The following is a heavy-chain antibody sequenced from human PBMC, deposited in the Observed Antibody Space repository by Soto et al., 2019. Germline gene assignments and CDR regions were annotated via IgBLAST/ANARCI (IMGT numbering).Heavy chain of an antibody. V-gene: IGHV4-59*01. CDR3: ARVEGIAAVNWFDP. Sequence: QVQLQESGPGLVKPSETLSLTCTVSGGSISSYYWSWIRQPPGKGLEWIGYIYYSGSTNYNPSLKSRVTISVDTSKNQFSLKLSSVTAADTAVYYCARVEGIAAVNWFDPWGQGTLVTVSS. D-gene: IGHD6-13*01. CDR1: GGSISSYY. CDR2: IYYSGST. J-gene: IGHJ5*02.